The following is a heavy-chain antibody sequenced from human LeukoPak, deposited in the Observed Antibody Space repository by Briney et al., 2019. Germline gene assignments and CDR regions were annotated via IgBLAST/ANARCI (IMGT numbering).Heavy chain of an antibody. V-gene: IGHV4-34*01. CDR3: ARFSMGVGSGWYGS. CDR1: GFTFSSYW. J-gene: IGHJ4*02. CDR2: INHSGST. D-gene: IGHD6-19*01. Sequence: GSLRLSCAASGFTFSSYWMHWVRQPPGKGLEWIGEINHSGSTNYNPSLKSRVTISVDTSKNQFSLELSSVTAADTAVYYCARFSMGVGSGWYGSWGQGTLVTVSS.